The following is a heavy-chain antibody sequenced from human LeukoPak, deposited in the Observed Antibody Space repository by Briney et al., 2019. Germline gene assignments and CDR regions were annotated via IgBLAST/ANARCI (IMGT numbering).Heavy chain of an antibody. J-gene: IGHJ6*03. CDR3: ARDGYSYGYGAVYYYMDV. CDR1: GYAFTGYY. Sequence: GASVKVSCKASGYAFTGYYLHWVRQAPGQGLEWMGWINPNSGGTNYAQKFQGRVTMTRDTSISTAYMELSRLRSDDTAVYYCARDGYSYGYGAVYYYMDVWGKGTTVTISS. V-gene: IGHV1-2*02. CDR2: INPNSGGT. D-gene: IGHD5-18*01.